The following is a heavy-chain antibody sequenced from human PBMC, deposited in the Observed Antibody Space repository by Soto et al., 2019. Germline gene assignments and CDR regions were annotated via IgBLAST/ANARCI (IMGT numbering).Heavy chain of an antibody. CDR1: GGSVSSTSYY. CDR3: ARVSYSSGWYSPLRPNLFWFDP. D-gene: IGHD6-19*01. J-gene: IGHJ5*02. Sequence: PSETLSLTCTVSGGSVSSTSYYWTWIRQPPGKGLEWIGYIYYSGSTNYNPSLKSRVTISVDTSKNQFSLKLSSVTAADTAVYYCARVSYSSGWYSPLRPNLFWFDPWGQGTLVTVSS. V-gene: IGHV4-61*01. CDR2: IYYSGST.